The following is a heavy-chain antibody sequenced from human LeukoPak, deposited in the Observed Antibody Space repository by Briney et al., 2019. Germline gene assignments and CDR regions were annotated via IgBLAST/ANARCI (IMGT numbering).Heavy chain of an antibody. J-gene: IGHJ4*02. V-gene: IGHV3-7*01. D-gene: IGHD1-26*01. Sequence: PSETLSLTCAASGFTFSSYWMSWVRQAPGKGLEWVANIKQDGSEKYYVDSVKGRFTISRDNAKNSLYLQMNSLRAEDTAVYYCARWELWRSSFDYWGQGTLVTVSS. CDR3: ARWELWRSSFDY. CDR2: IKQDGSEK. CDR1: GFTFSSYW.